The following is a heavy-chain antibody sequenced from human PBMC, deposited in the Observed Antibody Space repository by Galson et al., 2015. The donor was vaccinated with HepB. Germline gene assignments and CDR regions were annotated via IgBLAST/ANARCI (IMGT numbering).Heavy chain of an antibody. V-gene: IGHV3-7*01. CDR3: ARGPYCTSATCYSYYYYYMDV. CDR1: KFTFSSFW. J-gene: IGHJ6*03. Sequence: SLRLSCAASKFTFSSFWMSWVRQAPGKGLEWVANIKQDGSEKYYVDSVKGRFTISRDNAKNSLYLQMNSLRAGDTAVYYCARGPYCTSATCYSYYYYYMDVWGKGTTVTVSS. D-gene: IGHD2-2*01. CDR2: IKQDGSEK.